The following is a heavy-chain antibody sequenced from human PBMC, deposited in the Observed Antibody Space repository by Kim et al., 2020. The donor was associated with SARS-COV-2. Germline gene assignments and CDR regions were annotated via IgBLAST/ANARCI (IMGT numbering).Heavy chain of an antibody. Sequence: GTNYAQKFQGRVTMTRDTSISTAYMELSRLRSDDTAVYYCARGVNWYFDLWGRGTLVTVSS. V-gene: IGHV1-2*02. J-gene: IGHJ2*01. CDR3: ARGVNWYFDL. CDR2: GT.